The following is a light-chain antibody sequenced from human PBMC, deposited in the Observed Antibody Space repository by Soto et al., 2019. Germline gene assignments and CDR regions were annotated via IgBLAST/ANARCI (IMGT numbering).Light chain of an antibody. V-gene: IGKV1-5*01. Sequence: IQMTQSPATLSVSLGDRGTITCRASQSIRSWLAWYQQKPGKAPSLLIYDASTLASGVPSRFSGSGSGTELTLTISSLHSDDFATYYCQHYDSYPGTFGQGTKVDIK. CDR1: QSIRSW. CDR3: QHYDSYPGT. CDR2: DAS. J-gene: IGKJ1*01.